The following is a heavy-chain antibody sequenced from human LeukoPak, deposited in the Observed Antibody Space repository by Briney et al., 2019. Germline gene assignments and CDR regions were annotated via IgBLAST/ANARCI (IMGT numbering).Heavy chain of an antibody. Sequence: PSETLSLTCSVPGDSISSSNYYWGWIRQPPGKGLEWIGSFYYGGSTYYNPSLKSRVTISVDTSKNQFSLKLSSVTAADTAVYYCAGHSGHSVSYLFGFDIWGQGTTVTVSS. D-gene: IGHD1-26*01. CDR3: AGHSGHSVSYLFGFDI. CDR1: GDSISSSNYY. V-gene: IGHV4-39*01. CDR2: FYYGGST. J-gene: IGHJ3*02.